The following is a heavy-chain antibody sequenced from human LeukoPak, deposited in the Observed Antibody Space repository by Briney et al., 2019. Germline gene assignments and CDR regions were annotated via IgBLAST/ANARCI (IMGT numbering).Heavy chain of an antibody. CDR1: GGSISSSGYY. V-gene: IGHV4-39*01. D-gene: IGHD3-22*01. J-gene: IGHJ4*02. Sequence: PSETLSLTCTVSGGSISSSGYYWGWIRQPPGKGLEWIGSISSGGSTHYIPSLKSRVTISVDTPKNQFSLKLSSVTAADTAVYYCARRSYDGSGYYYVDYWGQGTLVTVSS. CDR2: ISSGGST. CDR3: ARRSYDGSGYYYVDY.